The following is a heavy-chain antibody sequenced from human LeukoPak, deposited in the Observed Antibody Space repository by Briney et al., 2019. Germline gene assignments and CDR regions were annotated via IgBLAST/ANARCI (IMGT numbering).Heavy chain of an antibody. D-gene: IGHD3-16*01. CDR1: GFTFSSYA. J-gene: IGHJ4*02. V-gene: IGHV3-23*01. CDR2: ISGSGGNT. Sequence: PGRSLRLSCAASGFTFSSYAMSWVRQAPGKGLEWVSAISGSGGNTYYADSVKGRFTISRDNSKNTLYLQMNSLRAEDTAVYYCAKDNAWITRYFDYWGQGTLVTVSS. CDR3: AKDNAWITRYFDY.